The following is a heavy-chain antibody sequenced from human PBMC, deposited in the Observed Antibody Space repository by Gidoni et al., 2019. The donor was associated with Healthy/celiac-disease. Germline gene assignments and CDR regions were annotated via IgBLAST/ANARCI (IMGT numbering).Heavy chain of an antibody. V-gene: IGHV3-66*01. J-gene: IGHJ6*02. CDR2: IYSGGSK. CDR1: RPTVSRNY. D-gene: IGHD1-26*01. Sequence: EVQLLETGGGLVQPGGSLRLSCAASRPTVSRNYMGWVRQAPGTGLDCVSVIYSGGSKNYADSVKGRFTISRDNTKSTLYLQMNSLRAEDTAVYYCARDLVGATGSHYGMDVWGQGTTVTVSS. CDR3: ARDLVGATGSHYGMDV.